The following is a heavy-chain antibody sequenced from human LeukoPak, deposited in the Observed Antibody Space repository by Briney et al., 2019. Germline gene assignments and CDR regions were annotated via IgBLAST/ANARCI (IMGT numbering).Heavy chain of an antibody. Sequence: SETLSLTCTVSGGSISSSSYYWGWIRQPPGKGLEWIGSIYYSGSTYYNPSLKSRVTISVDTSKNQFSLKLSSVTAADTAVYYCARLRGVVVPIGVDYWGQGTLVTVSS. CDR1: GGSISSSSYY. J-gene: IGHJ4*02. CDR3: ARLRGVVVPIGVDY. V-gene: IGHV4-39*01. CDR2: IYYSGST. D-gene: IGHD2-21*01.